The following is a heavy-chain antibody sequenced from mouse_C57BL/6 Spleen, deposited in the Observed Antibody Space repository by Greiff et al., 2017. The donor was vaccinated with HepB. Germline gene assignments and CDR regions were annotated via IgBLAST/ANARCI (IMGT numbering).Heavy chain of an antibody. CDR3: ARYHFITTVVPYFDY. Sequence: VQLQQSGAELVKPGASVKISCKASGYAFSSYWMNWVKQRPGKGLEWIGQIYPGDGDTNYNGKFKGKATLTADKSSSTAYMQLSSPTSEDSAVYFCARYHFITTVVPYFDYWGQGTTLTVSS. J-gene: IGHJ2*01. CDR1: GYAFSSYW. D-gene: IGHD1-1*01. V-gene: IGHV1-80*01. CDR2: IYPGDGDT.